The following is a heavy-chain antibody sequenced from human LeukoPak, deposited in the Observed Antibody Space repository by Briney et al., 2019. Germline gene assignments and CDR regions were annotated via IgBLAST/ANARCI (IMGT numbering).Heavy chain of an antibody. CDR2: IGTAGDT. CDR3: ARGIAAAGRGNCFDP. CDR1: GFTFSSYD. J-gene: IGHJ5*02. D-gene: IGHD6-13*01. V-gene: IGHV3-13*01. Sequence: PGGSLRLSCAAYGFTFSSYDMHWVRQATGKGLEWVSAIGTAGDTYYPGSVKGRFTISRENAKNSLYLQMNSMRAGDTAVYYCARGIAAAGRGNCFDPWGQGTLVTVSS.